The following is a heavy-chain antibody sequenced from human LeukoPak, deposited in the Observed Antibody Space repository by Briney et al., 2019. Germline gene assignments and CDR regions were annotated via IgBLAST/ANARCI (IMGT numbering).Heavy chain of an antibody. Sequence: GGSLRLSCAASGFTFSSYWMSWVRQAPGKGLEWVANIKQDGSEKYYVDSVKGRFTISRDNAKNSLYLQMNSLRAEDTAVYSCASSTTAYCGAHCYRTNGPKAFDIWGQGTMVTVSS. CDR1: GFTFSSYW. CDR2: IKQDGSEK. J-gene: IGHJ3*02. CDR3: ASSTTAYCGAHCYRTNGPKAFDI. D-gene: IGHD2-21*02. V-gene: IGHV3-7*01.